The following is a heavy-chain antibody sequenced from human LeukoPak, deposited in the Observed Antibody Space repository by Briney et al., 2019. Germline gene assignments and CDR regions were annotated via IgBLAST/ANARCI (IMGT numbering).Heavy chain of an antibody. Sequence: GASVKVSCKASGYTFTSYYMHWVRQAPGQGLEWMGIINPSGGSTSYAQKFQGRVTMTRDTSTSTVYMELSSLRSEDTAVYYCARDNPLYRGGKGPFDYWGQGTLVTVSS. CDR3: ARDNPLYRGGKGPFDY. V-gene: IGHV1-46*01. CDR2: INPSGGST. CDR1: GYTFTSYY. J-gene: IGHJ4*02. D-gene: IGHD3-10*01.